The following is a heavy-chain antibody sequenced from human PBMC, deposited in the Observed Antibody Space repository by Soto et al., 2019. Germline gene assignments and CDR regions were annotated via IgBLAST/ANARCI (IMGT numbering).Heavy chain of an antibody. V-gene: IGHV3-23*01. CDR2: ISAAGDVT. CDR1: GFTFSSSA. CDR3: AQHSGHSGSLGDY. J-gene: IGHJ4*02. Sequence: EVQLLDSGGGLVQPGGSLRLSCAASGFTFSSSAMTWVRQAPGKGLEWVSRISAAGDVTDYVGSVQGRFTISRDNSKNTLYLQMDSLRVEDTAVYYCAQHSGHSGSLGDYWGQGTLVTVSS. D-gene: IGHD6-13*01.